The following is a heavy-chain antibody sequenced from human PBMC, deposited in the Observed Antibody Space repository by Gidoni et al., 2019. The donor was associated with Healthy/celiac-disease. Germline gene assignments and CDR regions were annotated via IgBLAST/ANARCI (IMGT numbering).Heavy chain of an antibody. D-gene: IGHD3-10*01. CDR2: SFSNDEK. V-gene: IGHV2-26*01. Sequence: QVTLKASGPVLVKPTETLTLTCTVSGFSLSNARMGVTWIRQPPGKALEWLAHSFSNDEKSYSTSLKSRLTISKDTSKSQVVLTMTNMDPLDTATYYCARVPRRLFRAYFDYWGQGTLVTVSS. CDR3: ARVPRRLFRAYFDY. J-gene: IGHJ4*02. CDR1: GFSLSNARMG.